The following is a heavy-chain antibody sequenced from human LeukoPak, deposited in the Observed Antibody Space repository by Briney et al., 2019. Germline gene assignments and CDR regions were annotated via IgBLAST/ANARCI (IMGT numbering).Heavy chain of an antibody. D-gene: IGHD3-22*01. V-gene: IGHV3-23*01. CDR2: TSSSGETT. CDR1: GFTFSSYA. J-gene: IGHJ4*02. CDR3: AKDRPNYYGTNGHYYRRDGDC. Sequence: GGSLRLSCVASGFTFSSYAMSWVRQAAGKGLEWVSSTSSSGETTYYADSVKGRFTISRDNSRNTLYLQTNSLRAEDTAVYYCAKDRPNYYGTNGHYYRRDGDCWGQGTPVTVSS.